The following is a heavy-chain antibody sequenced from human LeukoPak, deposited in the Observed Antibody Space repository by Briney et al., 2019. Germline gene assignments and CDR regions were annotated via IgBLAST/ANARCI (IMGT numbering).Heavy chain of an antibody. J-gene: IGHJ6*02. CDR2: ISDTGGST. D-gene: IGHD4-17*01. CDR3: ARVEDDFGDHYFGMDV. V-gene: IGHV3-23*01. CDR1: GITLSNYG. Sequence: GGSLRLSCAVSGITLSNYGMSWVRQAPGKGLEWVAGISDTGGSTNYADSVKGRFTISRDNPKNTLYLQMNSLRAEDTAVYYCARVEDDFGDHYFGMDVWGQGTTVTVSS.